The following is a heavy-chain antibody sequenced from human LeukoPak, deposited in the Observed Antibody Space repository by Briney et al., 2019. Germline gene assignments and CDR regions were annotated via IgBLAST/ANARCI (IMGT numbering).Heavy chain of an antibody. D-gene: IGHD5-18*01. V-gene: IGHV1-8*01. CDR3: ARPNVDTDTSDDAFDI. Sequence: GASVKASCKASGYTFTSYDINWVRQATGQGLEWMGWMNPNSGNTGYAQKFQGRVTMTRNTSISTAYMELSSLRSEDTAVYYCARPNVDTDTSDDAFDIWGQGTMVTVSS. CDR2: MNPNSGNT. J-gene: IGHJ3*02. CDR1: GYTFTSYD.